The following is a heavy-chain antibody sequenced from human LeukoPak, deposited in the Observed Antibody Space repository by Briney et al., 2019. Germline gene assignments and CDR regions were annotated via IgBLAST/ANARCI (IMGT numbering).Heavy chain of an antibody. CDR3: AKDIDGSGSLPFCFDY. J-gene: IGHJ4*02. V-gene: IGHV3-30*18. Sequence: GGSLRLSCVGSGFTFNRHAMHWVRQTPGRGLEWVAVTSYDGSNEYYAESVKGRFTISRDNSKNTLYLQMNSLRAEDTAVYYCAKDIDGSGSLPFCFDYWGQGTLVTVSS. CDR1: GFTFNRHA. D-gene: IGHD3-10*01. CDR2: TSYDGSNE.